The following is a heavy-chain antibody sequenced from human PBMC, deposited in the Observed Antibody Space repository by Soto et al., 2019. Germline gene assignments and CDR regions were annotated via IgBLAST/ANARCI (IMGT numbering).Heavy chain of an antibody. D-gene: IGHD3-10*01. Sequence: GXSVKVSCKASGGTLGSHGIAWVRQATGQGLEWMGGFIAMLGTPTYAKKVQGRATITADESLTSSYLELRSLRSEDTGVYFCARGSMANFDYWGQGTVVTASS. CDR3: ARGSMANFDY. CDR2: FIAMLGTP. CDR1: GGTLGSHG. V-gene: IGHV1-69*13. J-gene: IGHJ4*02.